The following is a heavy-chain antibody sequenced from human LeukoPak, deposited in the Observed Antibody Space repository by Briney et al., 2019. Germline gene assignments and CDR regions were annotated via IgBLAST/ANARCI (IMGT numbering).Heavy chain of an antibody. CDR3: ARGTLNSGGNPWGYYYYYMDV. CDR1: AYTFTGYY. CDR2: INPNSGGT. D-gene: IGHD4-23*01. Sequence: ASVKVSCKASAYTFTGYYMHWVRQAPGQGLEWMGWINPNSGGTNYAQTFQGRFTMTRDTSISTAYMEMSRLRSDDTAVYYCARGTLNSGGNPWGYYYYYMDVWGKGTTVTVSS. J-gene: IGHJ6*03. V-gene: IGHV1-2*02.